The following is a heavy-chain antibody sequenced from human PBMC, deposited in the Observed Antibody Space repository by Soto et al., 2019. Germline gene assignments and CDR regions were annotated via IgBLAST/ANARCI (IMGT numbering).Heavy chain of an antibody. J-gene: IGHJ3*02. Sequence: ASVKVSCKASGYTFTGYYMHWVRQAPGQGLEWMGWINPNSGGTNYAQKFQGRVTMTRDTSISTAYMELSRLRSDDTAVYYCARVGEWLLDHVTRGAFDIWGQGTMVTVSS. CDR3: ARVGEWLLDHVTRGAFDI. D-gene: IGHD3-3*01. CDR2: INPNSGGT. CDR1: GYTFTGYY. V-gene: IGHV1-2*02.